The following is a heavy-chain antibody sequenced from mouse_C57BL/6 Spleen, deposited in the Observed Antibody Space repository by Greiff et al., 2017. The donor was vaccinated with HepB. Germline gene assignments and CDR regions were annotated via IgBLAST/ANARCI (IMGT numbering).Heavy chain of an antibody. CDR2: IDPSDSYT. D-gene: IGHD1-1*01. J-gene: IGHJ2*01. Sequence: QVQLQQPGAELVKPGASVKLSCKASGYTFTSYWMQWVKQRPGQGLEWIGEIDPSDSYTNYNQKFKGKATLTVDTSSSTAYRQLSSLTSEDAAVYYCARCTAVVATDYCDYWGQGTTLTVSS. CDR1: GYTFTSYW. CDR3: ARCTAVVATDYCDY. V-gene: IGHV1-50*01.